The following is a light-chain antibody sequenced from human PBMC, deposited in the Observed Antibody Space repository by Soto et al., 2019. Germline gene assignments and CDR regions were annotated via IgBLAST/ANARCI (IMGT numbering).Light chain of an antibody. J-gene: IGLJ2*01. CDR2: EGS. CDR1: SSDVGSYNL. Sequence: QPVLTQPASVSGSPGQSITISCTGTSSDVGSYNLVSWYQQHPGKAPKLMIYEGSKRPSGVSNRFSGSKSSNTASLTNSGLQDEDEAYYYCCSYAGSSTFVFGGGTKLTVL. CDR3: CSYAGSSTFV. V-gene: IGLV2-23*03.